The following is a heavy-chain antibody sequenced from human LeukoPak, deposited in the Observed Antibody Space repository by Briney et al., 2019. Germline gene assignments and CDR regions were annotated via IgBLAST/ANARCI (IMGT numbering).Heavy chain of an antibody. CDR1: GFTFSSYW. Sequence: GGSLRLSCAASGFTFSSYWMNWARQAPGKGLEWVASINHNGNVNYYVDSVKGRFIISRDNAKNSLYLQMNSLRAEDTAVYYCATTRFFDYWGQGTLVTVSS. V-gene: IGHV3-7*01. CDR2: INHNGNVN. J-gene: IGHJ4*02. CDR3: ATTRFFDY. D-gene: IGHD1-14*01.